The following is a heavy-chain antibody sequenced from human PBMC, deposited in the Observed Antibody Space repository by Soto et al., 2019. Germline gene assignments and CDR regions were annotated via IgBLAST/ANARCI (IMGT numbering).Heavy chain of an antibody. CDR3: ARGGLGAPFDY. CDR1: GYTFTNYG. J-gene: IGHJ4*02. D-gene: IGHD1-26*01. V-gene: IGHV1-18*01. Sequence: GASVKVSCKASGYTFTNYGINWVRQAPGQGLEWMGWISAYNGNTNYAQKLQGRVTMTTDTSTSTAYLELMSLRSDDTAVYYCARGGLGAPFDYWGQGTLVTVSS. CDR2: ISAYNGNT.